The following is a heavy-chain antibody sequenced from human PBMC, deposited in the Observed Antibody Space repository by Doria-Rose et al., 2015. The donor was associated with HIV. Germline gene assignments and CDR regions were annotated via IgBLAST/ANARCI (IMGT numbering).Heavy chain of an antibody. CDR3: ARIKSSRWYHKYYFDF. J-gene: IGHJ4*02. CDR1: GVSLSSPGMG. Sequence: SGPVLVKPTETLTLTCTVSGVSLSSPGMGVSWIRQPPGKALKWLANIFSYDERSYKTSLKSRLTIARGTSKSQVVLTMTDMDPVDTATYYCARIKSSRWYHKYYFDFWGQGTLVIVSA. CDR2: IFSYDER. D-gene: IGHD6-13*01. V-gene: IGHV2-26*01.